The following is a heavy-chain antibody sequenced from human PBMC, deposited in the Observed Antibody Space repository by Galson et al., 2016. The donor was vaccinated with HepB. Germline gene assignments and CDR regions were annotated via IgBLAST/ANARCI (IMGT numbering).Heavy chain of an antibody. J-gene: IGHJ4*02. CDR3: ARGGTGTPYFDF. CDR1: GGSISSYF. CDR2: IYKSGST. V-gene: IGHV4-59*01. Sequence: ETLSLTCNVSGGSISSYFWSWIRQPPGKGLEWIGYIYKSGSTDYSPSLKSRVTVSLDTSKNQVSLRLRSVTAADTAVYYCARGGTGTPYFDFWGQGALGTVSS. D-gene: IGHD3/OR15-3a*01.